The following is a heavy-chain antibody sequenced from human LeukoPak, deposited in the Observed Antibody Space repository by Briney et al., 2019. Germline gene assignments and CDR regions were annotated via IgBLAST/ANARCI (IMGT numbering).Heavy chain of an antibody. CDR3: AKDSFQAGHYYDSSGYEEGVDY. J-gene: IGHJ4*02. CDR1: GFTFSSYA. Sequence: GGSLRLSCAASGFTFSSYAMSWVRQAPGKGLEWVSAISGSGGSTYYADSVKGRFTISRDNSKNTLYLQMNSLRAEDTAVYYCAKDSFQAGHYYDSSGYEEGVDYWGQGTLVTVSS. CDR2: ISGSGGST. D-gene: IGHD3-22*01. V-gene: IGHV3-23*01.